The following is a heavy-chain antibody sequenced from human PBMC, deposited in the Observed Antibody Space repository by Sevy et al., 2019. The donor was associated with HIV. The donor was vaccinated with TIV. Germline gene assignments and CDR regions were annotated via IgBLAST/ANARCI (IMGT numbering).Heavy chain of an antibody. CDR1: GFIFSNAW. CDR2: IKSKADGGTP. CDR3: GYSEYGYYYDY. Sequence: GGSLRLSCGASGFIFSNAWMSWVRQAPGKGLEWVGRIKSKADGGTPDDAAPVKGTFTITREDSINTLYLQMNSLRTDDTAVYYCGYSEYGYYYDYWGQGTLVTVSS. V-gene: IGHV3-15*01. D-gene: IGHD1-26*01. J-gene: IGHJ4*02.